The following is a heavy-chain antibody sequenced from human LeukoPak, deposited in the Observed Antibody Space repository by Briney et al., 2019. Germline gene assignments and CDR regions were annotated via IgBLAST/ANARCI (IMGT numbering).Heavy chain of an antibody. D-gene: IGHD4-17*01. Sequence: SETLSLTCTVSGGSISSYYWSRIRQPAGKGLEWIGRIYTCGSTNYNPSLKSRVTMSVDTSKNQFSLKLSSVTAADTAVYYCARVNSVTDFDYWGQGTLVTVCS. CDR2: IYTCGST. V-gene: IGHV4-4*07. CDR1: GGSISSYY. J-gene: IGHJ4*02. CDR3: ARVNSVTDFDY.